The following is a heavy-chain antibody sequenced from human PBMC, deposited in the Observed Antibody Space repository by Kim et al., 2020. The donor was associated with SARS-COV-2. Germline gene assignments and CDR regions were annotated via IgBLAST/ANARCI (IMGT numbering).Heavy chain of an antibody. D-gene: IGHD2-2*01. Sequence: GGSLRLSCAASGFTFSSYGMHWVRQAPGKGLEWVAVIWYDGSNKYYADSVKGRFTISRDNSKNTLYLQMNSLRAEDTAVYYCAKDWGLGYCSNTSCWAALDYWGQGTLVTVSS. CDR3: AKDWGLGYCSNTSCWAALDY. J-gene: IGHJ4*02. V-gene: IGHV3-33*06. CDR1: GFTFSSYG. CDR2: IWYDGSNK.